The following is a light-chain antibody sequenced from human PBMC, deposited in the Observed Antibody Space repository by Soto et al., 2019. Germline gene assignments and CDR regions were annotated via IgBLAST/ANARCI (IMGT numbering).Light chain of an antibody. Sequence: DIQMTQSPSSLSASVGDRVTITCRASQSISSYLNGYQQKPGKAPKLLIYAAPNLQSGCPSRFSGSRSGTDFTLTICRLQPEDFATYYCQKSYRTPYTFGQGHKLEIK. V-gene: IGKV1-39*01. CDR3: QKSYRTPYT. CDR2: AAP. CDR1: QSISSY. J-gene: IGKJ2*01.